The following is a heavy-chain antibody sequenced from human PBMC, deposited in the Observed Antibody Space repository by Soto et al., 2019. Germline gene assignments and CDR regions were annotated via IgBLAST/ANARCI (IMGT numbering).Heavy chain of an antibody. J-gene: IGHJ4*02. D-gene: IGHD2-2*01. CDR3: TKSKEEPRQLPPGFDL. CDR1: GFTFDDYA. CDR2: ISWNSGMI. Sequence: GGSLRLSCAPSGFTFDDYAMHWVRQAPGKGLEWVSGISWNSGMIDYADSVKGRFTISRDNAKKSLYLQMNSLRVEDTALYFCTKSKEEPRQLPPGFDLWGQGTLVTVSS. V-gene: IGHV3-9*01.